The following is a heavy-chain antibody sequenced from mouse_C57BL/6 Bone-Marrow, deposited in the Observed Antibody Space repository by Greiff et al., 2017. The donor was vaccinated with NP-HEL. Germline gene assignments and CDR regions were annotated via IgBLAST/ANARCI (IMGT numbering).Heavy chain of an antibody. Sequence: EVQLQQSGAELVRPGASVKLSCTASGFNIKDDYMHWVKQRPEQGLEWIGWIDPDNGDTKYDSKFQGKATITADTSSNTAYLQLSSLSSDDTAVYYCTRNWAWFAYWVQGTLVTVSA. CDR1: GFNIKDDY. CDR2: IDPDNGDT. J-gene: IGHJ3*01. V-gene: IGHV14-4*01. CDR3: TRNWAWFAY. D-gene: IGHD4-1*01.